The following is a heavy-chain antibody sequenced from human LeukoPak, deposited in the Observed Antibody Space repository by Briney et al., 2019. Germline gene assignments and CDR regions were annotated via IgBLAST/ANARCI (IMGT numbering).Heavy chain of an antibody. CDR2: IIPIFGTA. V-gene: IGHV1-69*06. D-gene: IGHD2-2*01. Sequence: ASVKVSCKASGGTFSSYAISWARQAPGQGLEWVGGIIPIFGTANYAQKFQGRVTITADKSTSTAYMELSSLRSEDTAVYYCASNGAYCSSTSCYAPSDYYYGMDVWGKGTTVTVSS. CDR1: GGTFSSYA. J-gene: IGHJ6*04. CDR3: ASNGAYCSSTSCYAPSDYYYGMDV.